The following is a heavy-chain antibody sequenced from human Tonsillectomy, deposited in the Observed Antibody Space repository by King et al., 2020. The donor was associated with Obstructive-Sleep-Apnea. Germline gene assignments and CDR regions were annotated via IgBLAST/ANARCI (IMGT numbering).Heavy chain of an antibody. CDR1: GYSFTSYG. CDR3: ASALVGATLEYFQH. D-gene: IGHD1-26*01. J-gene: IGHJ1*01. V-gene: IGHV1-18*04. CDR2: INTYNGNT. Sequence: QLVQSGADVKKPGASVKVYCKTSGYSFTSYGISWVRQAPGQGLEWMGWINTYNGNTEHAQKVQGRVTMTTDTSTSTAYMELRSLRSDDTAVYYCASALVGATLEYFQHWGQGTLLTVSS.